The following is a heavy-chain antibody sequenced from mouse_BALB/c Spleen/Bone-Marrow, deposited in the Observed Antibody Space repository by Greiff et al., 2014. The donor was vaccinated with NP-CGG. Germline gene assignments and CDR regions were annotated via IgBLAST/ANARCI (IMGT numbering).Heavy chain of an antibody. CDR1: GFIFTDYY. Sequence: DVMLVESGGGLVQPGGSLRLSCAASGFIFTDYYMSWVRQPPGKALEWLGFIRNKANVYSTECSASVKGRFTISRDNSQSILYLQMNTLRAEDSATYYCVREEDGYYVGFAYWGQGTLVTVSA. CDR3: VREEDGYYVGFAY. D-gene: IGHD2-3*01. CDR2: IRNKANVYST. V-gene: IGHV7-3*02. J-gene: IGHJ3*01.